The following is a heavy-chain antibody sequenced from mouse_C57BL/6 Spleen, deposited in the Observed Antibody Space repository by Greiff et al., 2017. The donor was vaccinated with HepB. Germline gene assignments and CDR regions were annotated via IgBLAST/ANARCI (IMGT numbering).Heavy chain of an antibody. D-gene: IGHD1-1*01. J-gene: IGHJ2*01. CDR2: IDPEDGET. V-gene: IGHV14-2*01. CDR1: GFNIKDYY. Sequence: EVKLVESGAELVKPGASVKLSCTASGFNIKDYYMHWVKQRTEQGLEWIGRIDPEDGETKYAPKFQGKATITADTSSNTAYLQLSSLTSEDTAVYYCARLITTVVATGDYWGQGTTLTVSS. CDR3: ARLITTVVATGDY.